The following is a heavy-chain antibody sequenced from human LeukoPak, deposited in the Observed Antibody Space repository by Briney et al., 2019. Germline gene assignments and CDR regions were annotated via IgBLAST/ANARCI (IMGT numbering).Heavy chain of an antibody. CDR3: ARDGKYSSSANWFDP. CDR1: GGTFSSYA. Sequence: SVKVSCKASGGTFSSYAISWVRQAPGQGLEWMGRIIPIFGTANYAQKFQGRVTFTTDESTSTAYMELSSLRSEDTAVYYCARDGKYSSSANWFDPWGQGTLVTVSS. D-gene: IGHD6-13*01. V-gene: IGHV1-69*05. CDR2: IIPIFGTA. J-gene: IGHJ5*02.